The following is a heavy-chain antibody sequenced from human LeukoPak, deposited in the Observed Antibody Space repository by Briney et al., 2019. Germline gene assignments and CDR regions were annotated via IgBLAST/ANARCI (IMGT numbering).Heavy chain of an antibody. Sequence: SETPSLTCAVYGGSFSGYYWSWIRQPPGKGLEWIGEINHSGSTNYNPSLKSRVTISVDTSKNQFSLKLSSVTAADTAVYYCARENVLRYFDWLLSPSYYFDYWGQGTLVTVSS. CDR2: INHSGST. V-gene: IGHV4-34*01. D-gene: IGHD3-9*01. CDR1: GGSFSGYY. CDR3: ARENVLRYFDWLLSPSYYFDY. J-gene: IGHJ4*02.